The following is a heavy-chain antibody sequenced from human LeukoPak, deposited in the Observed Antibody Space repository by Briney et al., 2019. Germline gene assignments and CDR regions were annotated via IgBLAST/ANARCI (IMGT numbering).Heavy chain of an antibody. Sequence: SETLSLTCNVSGGSVRGYYWTWIRQTPGKGLEWIGEINHSGITDYNPSLRSRVTISVDTSKNQFSLKLSSVTAADTAIYYCARAVIVVAAATQRNWFDPWGQGTLVTVSS. CDR3: ARAVIVVAAATQRNWFDP. D-gene: IGHD2-15*01. CDR1: GGSVRGYY. CDR2: INHSGIT. J-gene: IGHJ5*02. V-gene: IGHV4-34*01.